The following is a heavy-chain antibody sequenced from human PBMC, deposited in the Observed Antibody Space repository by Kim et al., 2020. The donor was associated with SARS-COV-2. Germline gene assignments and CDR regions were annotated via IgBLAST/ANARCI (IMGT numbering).Heavy chain of an antibody. Sequence: GGSLRLSCAASGFTFSSYGMHWVRQAPGKGLEWVAVISYDGSNKYYADSVKGRFTISRDNSKNTLYLQMNSLRAEDTAVYYCAKSPWGSKSLRGYAFDIWGQGTMVTVSS. CDR1: GFTFSSYG. J-gene: IGHJ3*02. CDR3: AKSPWGSKSLRGYAFDI. V-gene: IGHV3-30*18. CDR2: ISYDGSNK. D-gene: IGHD3-16*01.